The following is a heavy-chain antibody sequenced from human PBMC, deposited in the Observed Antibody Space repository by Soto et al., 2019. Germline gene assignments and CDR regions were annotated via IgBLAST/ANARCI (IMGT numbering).Heavy chain of an antibody. CDR2: ISSSSSYI. Sequence: PGGSLRLSCAASGFTFSSYSMNWVRQAPGKGLEWVSSISSSSSYIYYADSVKGRFTSSRDNAKNTLYLQMNSLRAEDTAVYYCARTIFGVATNYYYYGMDVWGQGTTVTVSS. D-gene: IGHD3-3*01. CDR3: ARTIFGVATNYYYYGMDV. V-gene: IGHV3-21*01. CDR1: GFTFSSYS. J-gene: IGHJ6*02.